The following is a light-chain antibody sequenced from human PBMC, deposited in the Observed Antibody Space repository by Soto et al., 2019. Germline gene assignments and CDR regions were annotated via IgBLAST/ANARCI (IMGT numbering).Light chain of an antibody. V-gene: IGLV2-14*01. Sequence: QSALTQPASVSGSPGQSITISCTATTSDVGSSNYVSWYQQHPGKAPKLMIYDVTNRLSGVSDRFSGSKSGDAASLTISGLQAEDEADYYCRSCTISATGVVFGTGTKLTVL. J-gene: IGLJ1*01. CDR1: TSDVGSSNY. CDR3: RSCTISATGVV. CDR2: DVT.